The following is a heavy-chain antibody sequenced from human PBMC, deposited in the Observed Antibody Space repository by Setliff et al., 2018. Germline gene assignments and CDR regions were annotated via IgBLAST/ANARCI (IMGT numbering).Heavy chain of an antibody. CDR1: GFTFGDYA. CDR3: TTAGTPAGYYYGMDV. J-gene: IGHJ6*02. CDR2: IKRKNDGGTT. V-gene: IGHV3-15*01. D-gene: IGHD1-7*01. Sequence: PGGSLRLSCTASGFTFGDYATSWVRQAPGKGLEWVGRIKRKNDGGTTDNAAPVKGRFTISRDDSKNTLYLQMNSLKTEDTAVYYCTTAGTPAGYYYGMDVWGQGTTVTVSS.